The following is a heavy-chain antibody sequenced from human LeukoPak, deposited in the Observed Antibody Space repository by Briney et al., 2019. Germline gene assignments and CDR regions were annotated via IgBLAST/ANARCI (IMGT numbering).Heavy chain of an antibody. D-gene: IGHD1-26*01. V-gene: IGHV5-10-1*01. J-gene: IGHJ4*02. Sequence: KPGEPLKISCKGSGYSFTSYWISWVRQMPGKGLEWMGRIDPSDSYTNYSPSFQGHVTISADKSISTAYLQWSSLKASDTAMYYCARQEGATYYFDYWGQGTLVTVSS. CDR1: GYSFTSYW. CDR2: IDPSDSYT. CDR3: ARQEGATYYFDY.